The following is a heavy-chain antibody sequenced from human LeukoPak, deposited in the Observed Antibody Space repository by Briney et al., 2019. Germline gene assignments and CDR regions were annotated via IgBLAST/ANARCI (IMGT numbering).Heavy chain of an antibody. CDR2: INHSGST. V-gene: IGHV4-34*01. CDR3: ARATIFGVVTRSWFDP. CDR1: GGSFSGYY. J-gene: IGHJ5*02. Sequence: NPSETLSLTCAVYGGSFSGYYWSWIRQPPGKGLEWIGEINHSGSTNYNPSLKSRVTTSVDTSKNQFSLKLSSVTAADTAVYYCARATIFGVVTRSWFDPWGQGTLVTVSS. D-gene: IGHD3-3*01.